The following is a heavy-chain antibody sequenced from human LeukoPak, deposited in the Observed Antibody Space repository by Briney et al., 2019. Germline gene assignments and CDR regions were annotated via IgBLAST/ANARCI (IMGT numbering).Heavy chain of an antibody. Sequence: PGGSLRLSCAASGFTFSSYAVAWVRQAPGKGLEWVSSITSSDRTYYADSVKGRFTISRDNSKNTLYMEMTSLGAEDTAVYYCAKGDYGDCYWGQGTLVTVSS. CDR1: GFTFSSYA. J-gene: IGHJ4*02. V-gene: IGHV3-23*01. CDR2: ITSSDRT. D-gene: IGHD4-17*01. CDR3: AKGDYGDCY.